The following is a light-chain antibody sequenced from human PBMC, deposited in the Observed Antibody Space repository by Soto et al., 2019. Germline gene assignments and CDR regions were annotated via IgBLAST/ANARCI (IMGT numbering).Light chain of an antibody. CDR3: AAWDDSLNCVL. Sequence: QSVLTQPPSASGTPGQRVTISCSGSSSNIGGNSVSWYQHIHGTAPKLLIYTITKRPSGVTDRFSGSKSGTSASLAISGLLSEDEADYFCAAWDDSLNCVLFGGVTKLTVL. J-gene: IGLJ2*01. CDR2: TIT. CDR1: SSNIGGNS. V-gene: IGLV1-44*01.